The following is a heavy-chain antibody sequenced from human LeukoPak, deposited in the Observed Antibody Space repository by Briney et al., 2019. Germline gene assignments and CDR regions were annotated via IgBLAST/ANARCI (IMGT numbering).Heavy chain of an antibody. Sequence: PGGSLRLSCAASGFTFSSYAMSCVRQAPGKGLEWVSGISGSGGSTYYADSVKGRFTISRDNSKNTLYLQMNSLKAEDTAVYYCAKTELVMNYYYYVDVWGKGTTVTVSS. J-gene: IGHJ6*03. CDR2: ISGSGGST. CDR1: GFTFSSYA. D-gene: IGHD1-26*01. V-gene: IGHV3-23*01. CDR3: AKTELVMNYYYYVDV.